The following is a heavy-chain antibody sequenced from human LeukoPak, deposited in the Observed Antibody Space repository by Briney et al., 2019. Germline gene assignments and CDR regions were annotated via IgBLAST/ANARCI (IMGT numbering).Heavy chain of an antibody. CDR3: AREHLYYSSYGHYFDY. CDR1: GGSISSSSYY. J-gene: IGHJ4*02. CDR2: IYHSGSP. D-gene: IGHD4-11*01. V-gene: IGHV4-39*07. Sequence: SETLSLACTVSGGSISSSSYYWGWIRQPPGKGLEWIGSIYHSGSPHYNPSLKSRVTISVDKSKNQFSLKLSSVTAADTAVYYCAREHLYYSSYGHYFDYWGRGTLVTVSS.